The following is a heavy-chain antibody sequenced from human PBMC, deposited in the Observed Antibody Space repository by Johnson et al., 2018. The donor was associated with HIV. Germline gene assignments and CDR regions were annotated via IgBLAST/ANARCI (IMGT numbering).Heavy chain of an antibody. Sequence: VQLVESGGGVVRPGGSLRLSCAASGFTFDDYGMSWVRQAPGKGLEWVSGINWNGVSTGYADSVKGRFTISRDNAKNYLYLQMNSLKAEDTAWYYLAGDRRYYGSGRYCGAFDIWGQGTMVTVSS. CDR3: AGDRRYYGSGRYCGAFDI. J-gene: IGHJ3*02. D-gene: IGHD3-10*01. CDR1: GFTFDDYG. CDR2: INWNGVST. V-gene: IGHV3-20*04.